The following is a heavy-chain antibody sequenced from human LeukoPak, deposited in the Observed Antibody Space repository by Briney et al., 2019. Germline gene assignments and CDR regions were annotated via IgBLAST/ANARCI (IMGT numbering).Heavy chain of an antibody. D-gene: IGHD4-23*01. V-gene: IGHV4-34*01. CDR1: GGSFSGYY. Sequence: SETLSLTCAVYGGSFSGYYWSWIRQPPGKGLEWIGEINHSGSTNYNPSLKSRVTISVDTSKNQFSLKLSSVTAADTAVYYCARRSMRWMDVWGRGTTVIVSS. CDR2: INHSGST. J-gene: IGHJ6*02. CDR3: ARRSMRWMDV.